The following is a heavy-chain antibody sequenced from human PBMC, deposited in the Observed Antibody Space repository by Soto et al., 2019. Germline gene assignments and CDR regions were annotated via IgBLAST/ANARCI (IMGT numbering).Heavy chain of an antibody. CDR2: IYHSGST. D-gene: IGHD5-12*01. V-gene: IGHV4-30-2*01. CDR1: GGSISSGGYS. CDR3: AAGGGLPRYY. J-gene: IGHJ4*02. Sequence: QLQLQESGSGLVKPSQTLSLTCAVSGGSISSGGYSWSWIRQPPGKGLEWIGYIYHSGSTYYNPSLQSPVTVSVDRSKNQLSLKLSPVTAADTAVYCCAAGGGLPRYYWGQGTLVTVSS.